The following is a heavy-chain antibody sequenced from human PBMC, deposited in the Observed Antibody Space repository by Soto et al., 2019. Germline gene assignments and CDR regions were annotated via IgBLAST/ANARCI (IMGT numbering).Heavy chain of an antibody. Sequence: SETLSLTCTVSGGSISSSSYYWGWIRQPPGKGLEWIGSIYYSGSTYYNPSLKSRVTISVDTSKNQFSLKLSSVTAADTAVYYCARVVHFDSSGFGLWGQGTMVTVSS. CDR2: IYYSGST. V-gene: IGHV4-39*01. CDR3: ARVVHFDSSGFGL. CDR1: GGSISSSSYY. D-gene: IGHD3-22*01. J-gene: IGHJ3*01.